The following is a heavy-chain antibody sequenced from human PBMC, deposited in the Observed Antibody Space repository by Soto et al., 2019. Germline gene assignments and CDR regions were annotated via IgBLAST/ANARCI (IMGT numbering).Heavy chain of an antibody. CDR1: GGSINSRYW. D-gene: IGHD3-10*01. V-gene: IGHV4-4*02. CDR3: ARDQIGSGNYYTRYFDY. CDR2: IYHSGST. J-gene: IGHJ4*02. Sequence: SETLSLTCAVSGGSINSRYWWSWVRQSPGKGLEWIGEIYHSGSTNYNPSLKSRVTISVDKSKNQFSLNLSSVTAADTAVYYCARDQIGSGNYYTRYFDYWGQGTLVTVSS.